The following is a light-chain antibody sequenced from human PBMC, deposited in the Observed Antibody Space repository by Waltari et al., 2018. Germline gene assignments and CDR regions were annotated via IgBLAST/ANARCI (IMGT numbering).Light chain of an antibody. Sequence: EIVLTQSPGTLSLSPGERATLSCRASQSVSRALAWYQQKPGQAPTLLIYGASSRATGIPDRFSGSGSGTDFSLTISRLEPEDFAVYYCQEYVTLPATFGQGTKVEI. J-gene: IGKJ1*01. CDR1: QSVSRA. V-gene: IGKV3-20*01. CDR2: GAS. CDR3: QEYVTLPAT.